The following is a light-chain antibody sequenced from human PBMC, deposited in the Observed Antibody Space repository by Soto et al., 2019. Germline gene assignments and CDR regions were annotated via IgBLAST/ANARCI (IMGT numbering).Light chain of an antibody. CDR2: DVN. CDR1: SSDVGDYNY. V-gene: IGLV2-11*01. J-gene: IGLJ2*01. Sequence: QSALTQPRSVSGSPGQSVTISCTGTSSDVGDYNYVSWYQQHPGEAPKLMISDVNKRASGVPDRFSGSKSGNTASLTISGLQAEDEADYYCCSYSGTYNVIFGGGTKLTVL. CDR3: CSYSGTYNVI.